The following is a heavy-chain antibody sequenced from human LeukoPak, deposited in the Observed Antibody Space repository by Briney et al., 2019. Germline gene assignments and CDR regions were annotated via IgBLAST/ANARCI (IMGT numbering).Heavy chain of an antibody. CDR2: INWNSRTI. CDR3: AKATYSTSPGYYFDY. CDR1: GFNFGGFA. V-gene: IGHV3-9*01. J-gene: IGHJ4*02. Sequence: FLRPSCVAFGFNFGGFALALVREGPGKGLGWVFSINWNSRTIAYADSVKGRFTISRDNAKNSLYLQMNSLRVEDTALYFCAKATYSTSPGYYFDYWGQGTLVTVSS. D-gene: IGHD6-13*01.